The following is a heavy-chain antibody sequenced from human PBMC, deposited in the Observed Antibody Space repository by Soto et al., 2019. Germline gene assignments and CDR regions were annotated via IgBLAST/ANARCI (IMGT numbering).Heavy chain of an antibody. Sequence: PGGSLRLSCVASGFTFGSYGMHWVRQAPGKGLEWVAVIWYDGNNKNYADSVKGRFTISRDNSKNTLYLQINSPRAEDTAVYYCAREVHTAMAPSFEYWGQGTPVTVSS. V-gene: IGHV3-33*01. D-gene: IGHD5-18*01. CDR1: GFTFGSYG. CDR2: IWYDGNNK. J-gene: IGHJ4*02. CDR3: AREVHTAMAPSFEY.